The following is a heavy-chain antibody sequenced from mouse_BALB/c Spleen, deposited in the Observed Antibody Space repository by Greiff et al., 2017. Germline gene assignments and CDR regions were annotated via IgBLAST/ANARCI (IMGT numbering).Heavy chain of an antibody. J-gene: IGHJ4*01. CDR3: ARYYGYYNAMDY. CDR1: GDSITSGY. D-gene: IGHD2-2*01. Sequence: EVQVVESGPSLVKPSQTLSLTCSVTGDSITSGYWNWIRKFPGNKLEYMGYISYSGSTYYNPTLKSRISITRETSKNQYDLQLNSVTTEDTATIYCARYYGYYNAMDYWGQGTSVTVSS. V-gene: IGHV3-8*02. CDR2: ISYSGST.